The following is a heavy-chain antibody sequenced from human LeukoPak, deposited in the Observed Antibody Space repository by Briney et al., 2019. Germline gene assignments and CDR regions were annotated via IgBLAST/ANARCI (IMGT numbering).Heavy chain of an antibody. Sequence: GGSLRLSCAASGFTFDDYAMHWVRQAPGKGLEWVSGISWNSGSKGYADSVKGRFTISRGNAKNSLYLQMNSLRAEDTALYYCAKDIRRSGGSIDYWGQGTLVTVSS. V-gene: IGHV3-9*01. CDR1: GFTFDDYA. CDR2: ISWNSGSK. CDR3: AKDIRRSGGSIDY. J-gene: IGHJ4*02. D-gene: IGHD2-15*01.